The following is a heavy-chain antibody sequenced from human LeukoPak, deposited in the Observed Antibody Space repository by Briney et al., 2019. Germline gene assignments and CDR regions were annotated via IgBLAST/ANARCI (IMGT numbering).Heavy chain of an antibody. D-gene: IGHD3-22*01. J-gene: IGHJ4*02. CDR1: GFTFSDYS. V-gene: IGHV3-48*01. Sequence: GRSLRLSCAVSGFTFSDYSMNWVRQAPGKGLEWISYISSSGRSIYYADSVKGRFTISRDNAKKSLWLQMNNLRAEDTAVYYCARERDIGGYTPDFWGQGTLVTVSS. CDR2: ISSSGRSI. CDR3: ARERDIGGYTPDF.